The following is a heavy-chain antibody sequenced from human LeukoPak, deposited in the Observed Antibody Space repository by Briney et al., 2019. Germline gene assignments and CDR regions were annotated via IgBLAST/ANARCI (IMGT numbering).Heavy chain of an antibody. V-gene: IGHV4-61*02. J-gene: IGHJ4*02. Sequence: PSETLSLTCTVSRGSISSGHYYWSWIRRPAGRGLEWLGRIYTNGSSNYNPSLESRVTISLDTSTNQFSLQLTSVTAADTAVYYCARPFWSGYPFDYWGQGTLVTVSS. CDR2: IYTNGSS. CDR1: RGSISSGHYY. CDR3: ARPFWSGYPFDY. D-gene: IGHD3-3*01.